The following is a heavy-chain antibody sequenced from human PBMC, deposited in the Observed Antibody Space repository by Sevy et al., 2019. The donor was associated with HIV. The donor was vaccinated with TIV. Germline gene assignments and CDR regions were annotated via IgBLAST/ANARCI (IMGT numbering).Heavy chain of an antibody. Sequence: SETLSLTCTVSGDSITSYYWAWIRQPPGKGLEWIGNVHNGGSTSYNPSLKSRITISVDTTNNQFSLKLGSVTVADTAVYFCARPHTSGWTRFEHWGQGILVTVSS. CDR1: GDSITSYY. CDR3: ARPHTSGWTRFEH. D-gene: IGHD6-19*01. CDR2: VHNGGST. J-gene: IGHJ4*02. V-gene: IGHV4-59*01.